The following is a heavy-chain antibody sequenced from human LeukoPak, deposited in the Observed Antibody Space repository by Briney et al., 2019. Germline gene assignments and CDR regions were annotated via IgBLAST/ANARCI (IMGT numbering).Heavy chain of an antibody. CDR3: ARLRRSGSSRSHRDWFDP. CDR2: IYPGDSDT. Sequence: GESLKISCQGSGYSFTSYWIGWVRQMPGKGLERMGIIYPGDSDTRYSPSFQGQVTISADKSISTAYLQWSSLKASDTAMYYCARLRRSGSSRSHRDWFDPWGQGTLVTVSS. CDR1: GYSFTSYW. D-gene: IGHD1-26*01. J-gene: IGHJ5*02. V-gene: IGHV5-51*01.